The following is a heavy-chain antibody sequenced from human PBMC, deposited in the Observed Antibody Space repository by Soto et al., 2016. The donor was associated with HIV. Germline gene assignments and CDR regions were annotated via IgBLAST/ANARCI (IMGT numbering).Heavy chain of an antibody. V-gene: IGHV4-59*10. CDR2: IYTSGST. Sequence: VQLQQWGAGLLKPSETLSLTCTVSGGSISSYYWSWIRQPAGKGLEWIGRIYTSGSTNYNPSLKSRVTISVDKSKNQFSLKLSSVTAADTAVYYCASLGVSSENAFDIWGQGTMVTVSS. CDR1: GGSISSYY. D-gene: IGHD3-16*01. CDR3: ASLGVSSENAFDI. J-gene: IGHJ3*02.